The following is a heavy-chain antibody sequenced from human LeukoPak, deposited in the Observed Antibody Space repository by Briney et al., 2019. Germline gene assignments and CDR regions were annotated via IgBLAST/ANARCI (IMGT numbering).Heavy chain of an antibody. CDR3: ARGNSGSYYHY. Sequence: GASVKVSCKASGYTFTSYDINWVRQATGQGLEWMGWMNPNSGNTGFAQKFQGRVTLTRDTSINTAYMELSSLRSDDTAVYYCARGNSGSYYHYWGQGTLVTVSS. V-gene: IGHV1-8*01. CDR1: GYTFTSYD. CDR2: MNPNSGNT. J-gene: IGHJ4*02. D-gene: IGHD1-26*01.